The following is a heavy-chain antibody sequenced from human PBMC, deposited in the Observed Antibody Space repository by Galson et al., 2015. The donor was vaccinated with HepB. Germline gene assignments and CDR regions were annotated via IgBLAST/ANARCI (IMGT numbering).Heavy chain of an antibody. V-gene: IGHV3-15*07. D-gene: IGHD5-12*01. Sequence: SLRLSCAASDFILTSGYINWVRQAPGTGLEWVGLIKTKAHGGTTEYAAPVKGRFTISRDDSKTTVYLQMSSLKPEDTAVYYCARGGESGYSGYDGFDFWGQGTLVTVSS. J-gene: IGHJ4*02. CDR3: ARGGESGYSGYDGFDF. CDR2: IKTKAHGGTT. CDR1: DFILTSGY.